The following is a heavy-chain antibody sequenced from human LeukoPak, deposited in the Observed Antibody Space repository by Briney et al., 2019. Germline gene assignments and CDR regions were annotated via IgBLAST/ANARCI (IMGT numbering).Heavy chain of an antibody. D-gene: IGHD3-22*01. Sequence: ASVTVSCKASGYTFTSYDINWVRQATGPGLELMGWMNLNSGNTAYAEKFQGRVTMTRNTSISTAYMELSSMRSEATAVYYCARSQYYYHSSGQPYYYFYYMDVWGKGTTVTISS. CDR2: MNLNSGNT. V-gene: IGHV1-8*01. J-gene: IGHJ6*03. CDR3: ARSQYYYHSSGQPYYYFYYMDV. CDR1: GYTFTSYD.